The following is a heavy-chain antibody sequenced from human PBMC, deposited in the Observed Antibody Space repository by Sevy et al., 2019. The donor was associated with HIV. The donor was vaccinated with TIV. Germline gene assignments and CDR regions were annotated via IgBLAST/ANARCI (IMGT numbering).Heavy chain of an antibody. CDR3: ARDQVGVISDVFDI. D-gene: IGHD3-16*02. CDR2: ISPNGGSS. Sequence: ASVKVSCKASKYTFTNYNIHWVRQAPGQGLEWMGKISPNGGSSNYEQKFQGRVTMNKDTSTNTVYMELSGLRFEDTAVYFWARDQVGVISDVFDIWGQGTMGTVSS. V-gene: IGHV1-46*01. CDR1: KYTFTNYN. J-gene: IGHJ3*02.